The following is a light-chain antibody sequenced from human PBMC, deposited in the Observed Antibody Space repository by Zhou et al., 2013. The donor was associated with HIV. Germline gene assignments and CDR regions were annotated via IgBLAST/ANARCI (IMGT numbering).Light chain of an antibody. CDR3: QQSYSAPWT. V-gene: IGKV1-39*01. CDR2: ASS. Sequence: DIQMTQSPSSLSASVGDRVTITCRASQSIRSYLNWFQQKPGKAPNLLIYASSSLQSGVPSRFSGSGSGTDFTLTISSLQPEDFATYYCQQSYSAPWTFGQGTKLEIK. J-gene: IGKJ2*02. CDR1: QSIRSY.